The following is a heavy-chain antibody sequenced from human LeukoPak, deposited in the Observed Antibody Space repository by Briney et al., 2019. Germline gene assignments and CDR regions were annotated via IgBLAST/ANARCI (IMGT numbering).Heavy chain of an antibody. CDR1: GFTFSSYA. D-gene: IGHD2-21*02. Sequence: GGSLRLSCAASGFTFSSYAMSWVRQAPGKGLEWVSAISGSGGSTYYADSVKGRFTISRDNSKNTLYLQMNSLRAEDTAVYYCAKKVVVVTAIQSDAFDIWGQGTMVTVSS. J-gene: IGHJ3*02. V-gene: IGHV3-23*01. CDR3: AKKVVVVTAIQSDAFDI. CDR2: ISGSGGST.